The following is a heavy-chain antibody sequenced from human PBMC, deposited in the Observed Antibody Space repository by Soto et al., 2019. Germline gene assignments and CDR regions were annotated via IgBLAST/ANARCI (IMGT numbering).Heavy chain of an antibody. D-gene: IGHD5-18*01. CDR1: GGTFGSHG. Sequence: ASVKVSCKSSGGTFGSHGIAWVRQAPGQGLEWMGGFIAMLGTPTYAKKVQGRATITADESLTSSYLELRSLRSEDTAVYFCARGAMANFDYWGQGTVVTVSS. CDR2: FIAMLGTP. V-gene: IGHV1-69*13. J-gene: IGHJ4*02. CDR3: ARGAMANFDY.